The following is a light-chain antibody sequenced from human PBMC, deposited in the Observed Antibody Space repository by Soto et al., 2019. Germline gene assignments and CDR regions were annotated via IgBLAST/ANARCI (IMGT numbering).Light chain of an antibody. CDR1: QSLQHRNGYNY. V-gene: IGKV2-28*01. CDR3: MQALQTPIT. Sequence: DFVMSQSPLSLPVTLGEPASISCRSGQSLQHRNGYNYLAWYLQKPGQSPRLLIYLGSLRASGVPDRFRGSGSGKDFTLKISRVEAEDVGVYYCMQALQTPITFGQGTRLEIE. J-gene: IGKJ5*01. CDR2: LGS.